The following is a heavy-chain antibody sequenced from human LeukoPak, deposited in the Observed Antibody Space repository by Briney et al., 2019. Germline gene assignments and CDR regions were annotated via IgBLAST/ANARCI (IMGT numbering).Heavy chain of an antibody. Sequence: GGSVRLSCAASGFAVSDNYMNWLRQAPGMRLEWISIMFSAGYTYYADSVKGRFTISRDSSRNTLYLQMDSLRDGDTAVYYCAREPLGYCGGDCSTVLDIWGQGTMVTVS. CDR1: GFAVSDNY. CDR3: AREPLGYCGGDCSTVLDI. CDR2: MFSAGYT. J-gene: IGHJ3*02. D-gene: IGHD2-21*02. V-gene: IGHV3-66*01.